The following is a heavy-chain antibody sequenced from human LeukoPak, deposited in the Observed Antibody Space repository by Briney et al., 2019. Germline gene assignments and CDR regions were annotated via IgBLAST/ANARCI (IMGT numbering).Heavy chain of an antibody. V-gene: IGHV3-21*01. CDR2: ISSSSSYI. J-gene: IGHJ4*02. CDR1: GFTFSSYN. Sequence: GGSLRLSCAASGFTFSSYNMNWVRQAPGKGLEWVSSISSSSSYIYYADSVKGRFTISRDNAKNSLYLQMNSLRAEDTAVYYCAREFYGGNSFDYWGQGTLVTVSS. D-gene: IGHD4-23*01. CDR3: AREFYGGNSFDY.